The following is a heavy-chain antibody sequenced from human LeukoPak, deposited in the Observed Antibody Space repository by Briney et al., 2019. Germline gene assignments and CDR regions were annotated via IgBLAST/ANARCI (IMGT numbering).Heavy chain of an antibody. CDR3: ARDRQPLRFLEWLDAFDI. CDR1: GYTFTSYG. D-gene: IGHD3-3*01. J-gene: IGHJ3*02. V-gene: IGHV1-18*01. Sequence: GASVKVSCKASGYTFTSYGISWVRQAPGQGLEWMGWISAYNGNTNYAQKLQGRVTMTTDTSTSTAYMELRSLRSDDTAVYYCARDRQPLRFLEWLDAFDIWGKGTTVTVSS. CDR2: ISAYNGNT.